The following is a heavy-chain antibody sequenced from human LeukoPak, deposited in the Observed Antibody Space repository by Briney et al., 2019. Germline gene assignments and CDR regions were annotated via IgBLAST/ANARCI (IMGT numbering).Heavy chain of an antibody. Sequence: SVKVSCKASGGTFSSYAISWVRQAPGQGLEWMGGIIPIFGTANYAQKFQGRVTITADKSTSTAYMELSSLRSEDTAVYYCASFGAFWSGYYTPIGAFDIWGQGTMVTVSS. D-gene: IGHD3-3*01. J-gene: IGHJ3*02. CDR3: ASFGAFWSGYYTPIGAFDI. V-gene: IGHV1-69*06. CDR1: GGTFSSYA. CDR2: IIPIFGTA.